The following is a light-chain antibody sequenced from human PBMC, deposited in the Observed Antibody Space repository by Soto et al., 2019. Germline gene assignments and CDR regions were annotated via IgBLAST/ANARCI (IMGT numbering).Light chain of an antibody. CDR1: SSNIGSNY. CDR3: AAWDDSLSGPWV. Sequence: QSVLTQPPSASGTPGQRVTISCSGSSSNIGSNYVYWYQQLPGTAPKLLIYRNNQRHSGVPDRFSGSKSGTSASLAISGLRSEDEADYYCAAWDDSLSGPWVFGGGTKLTVL. V-gene: IGLV1-47*01. CDR2: RNN. J-gene: IGLJ3*02.